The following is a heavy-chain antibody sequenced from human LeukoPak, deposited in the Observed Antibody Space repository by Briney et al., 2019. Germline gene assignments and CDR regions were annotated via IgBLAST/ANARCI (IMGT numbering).Heavy chain of an antibody. Sequence: SETLSLTCVVYGGSFSGYYWSWIRQPPGKGLEWIGDVNYSGSTNYNPSLESRVTISVDTSKSQFSLKLSSVTAVDTSVYYCARGREVTRDFDYWGQGTLVSVSS. CDR1: GGSFSGYY. V-gene: IGHV4-34*01. D-gene: IGHD4-23*01. CDR2: VNYSGST. J-gene: IGHJ4*02. CDR3: ARGREVTRDFDY.